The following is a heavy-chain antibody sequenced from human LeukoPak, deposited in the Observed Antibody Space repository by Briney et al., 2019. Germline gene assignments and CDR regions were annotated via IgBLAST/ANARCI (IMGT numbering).Heavy chain of an antibody. D-gene: IGHD6-13*01. J-gene: IGHJ4*02. Sequence: SVKVSCKASGGTFSSYAISWVRQAPGQGLEWMGGIIPIFGTANYAQKFQGRVTITADESTSTAYMELSSLRSEDTAVYYCAIGPVDAADPIPDFDYWGQGTLVTVSS. CDR1: GGTFSSYA. V-gene: IGHV1-69*13. CDR3: AIGPVDAADPIPDFDY. CDR2: IIPIFGTA.